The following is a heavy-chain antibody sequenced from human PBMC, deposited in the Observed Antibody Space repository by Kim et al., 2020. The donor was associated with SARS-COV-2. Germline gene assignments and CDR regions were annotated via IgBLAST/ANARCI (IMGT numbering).Heavy chain of an antibody. V-gene: IGHV3-74*01. CDR2: INSDGSST. CDR1: GFTFSSYW. D-gene: IGHD3-9*01. CDR3: ASGSTSGYDILTGYYWDYYGMDV. J-gene: IGHJ6*02. Sequence: GGSLRLSCAASGFTFSSYWMHWVRQAPGKGLVWVSRINSDGSSTSYADSVKGRFTISRDNAKNTLYLQMNSLRAEDTAVYYCASGSTSGYDILTGYYWDYYGMDVWGQGTTVTVSS.